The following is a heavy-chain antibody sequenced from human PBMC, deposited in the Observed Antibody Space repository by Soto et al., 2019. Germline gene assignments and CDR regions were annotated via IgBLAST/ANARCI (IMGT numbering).Heavy chain of an antibody. CDR3: ARDRGSSSWYNYYYYGMDV. V-gene: IGHV3-30-3*01. D-gene: IGHD6-13*01. J-gene: IGHJ6*02. CDR2: ISYDGSNK. Sequence: LXLSCAASGFTFSSYSLHWVRQAPGKGLGWVAVISYDGSNKYYADSVKGRFTISRDNSKNTLYLQMNSLRAEDTAVYYCARDRGSSSWYNYYYYGMDVWGQGTTVTVSS. CDR1: GFTFSSYS.